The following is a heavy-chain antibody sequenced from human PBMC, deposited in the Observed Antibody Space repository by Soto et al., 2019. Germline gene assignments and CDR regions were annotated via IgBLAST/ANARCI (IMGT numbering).Heavy chain of an antibody. J-gene: IGHJ4*01. Sequence: PGGSLRLSCTASGFTFNDYAIHWVRQAPGKGLEWVALILREGGTDYNANSVKGRFTISRDNSKNTVYLQLNSLRPEDTALYYCAKDGGYQYPDIWGQEPWSPSPQ. CDR1: GFTFNDYA. V-gene: IGHV3-30*18. CDR3: AKDGGYQYPDI. D-gene: IGHD6-25*01. CDR2: ILREGGTD.